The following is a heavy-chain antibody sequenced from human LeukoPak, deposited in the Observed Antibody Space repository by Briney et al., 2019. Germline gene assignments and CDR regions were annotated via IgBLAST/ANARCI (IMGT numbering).Heavy chain of an antibody. CDR2: IRFDGSNK. D-gene: IGHD3-3*01. V-gene: IGHV3-30*02. J-gene: IGHJ4*02. CDR1: GFTFSSYG. Sequence: GGSLRLSCAASGFTFSSYGMQWVRQAPGKGLEWVAFIRFDGSNKYYADSVKGRFTISRDKTKNTLHLHMNSLRTDDTAVYYCARGLGFLEWLPTASFDYWGQGTLVTVSS. CDR3: ARGLGFLEWLPTASFDY.